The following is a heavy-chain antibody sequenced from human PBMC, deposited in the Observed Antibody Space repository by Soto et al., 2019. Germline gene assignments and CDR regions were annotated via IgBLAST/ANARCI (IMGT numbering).Heavy chain of an antibody. Sequence: QVHLQQWGAGLLKPSETLSLTCGVYGGSFGTSYWAWIRQSPEKGLEWIGEINHNGDSNYNPSLKMRVTISLDMSENQLSLKLTPVAAADTAVYYCARVTRFPDAFDIWGQGTPVIVSS. J-gene: IGHJ3*02. V-gene: IGHV4-34*01. CDR1: GGSFGTSY. CDR2: INHNGDS. CDR3: ARVTRFPDAFDI.